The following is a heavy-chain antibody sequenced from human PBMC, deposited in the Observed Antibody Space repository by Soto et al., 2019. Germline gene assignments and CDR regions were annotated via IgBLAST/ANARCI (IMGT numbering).Heavy chain of an antibody. D-gene: IGHD6-19*01. CDR3: GTSYSSGWFPLDY. V-gene: IGHV1-2*02. Sequence: QVQLVQSGAEVQKPGASVKVSCKASGYTFTGYYMHWVRQAPGQGLEWMGWINPDSGGTNYAQRVQGMLNMTRDTSNSTAYMELSRLRSDDTAVYYCGTSYSSGWFPLDYWGQGTLVTVSS. CDR2: INPDSGGT. CDR1: GYTFTGYY. J-gene: IGHJ4*02.